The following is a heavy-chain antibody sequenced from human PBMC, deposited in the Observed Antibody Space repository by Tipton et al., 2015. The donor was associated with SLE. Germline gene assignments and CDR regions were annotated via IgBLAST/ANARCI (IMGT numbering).Heavy chain of an antibody. D-gene: IGHD2-2*01. Sequence: TLSLTCAVYGGSFSGYYWSWIRQPPGKGLEWIGEINHSGSTNYNPSLKSRVTISVDTSKNQFSLKLSSVTAADTAVYYCARDCSSTREGMDVWGQGTTVTVSS. J-gene: IGHJ6*02. V-gene: IGHV4-34*09. CDR3: ARDCSSTREGMDV. CDR2: INHSGST. CDR1: GGSFSGYY.